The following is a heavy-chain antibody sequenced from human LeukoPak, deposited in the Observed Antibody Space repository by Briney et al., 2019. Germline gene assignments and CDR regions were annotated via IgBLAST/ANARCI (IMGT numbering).Heavy chain of an antibody. CDR1: GFTFSSYA. D-gene: IGHD4-23*01. V-gene: IGHV3-48*03. J-gene: IGHJ3*02. CDR3: ASDYGGKRDAFDI. CDR2: ISSSGSTI. Sequence: PGGSLRLSCVVSGFTFSSYAMNWVRQAPGKGLEWVSYISSSGSTIYYADSVKGRFTIPRDNAKNSLYLQMNSLRAEDTAVYYCASDYGGKRDAFDIWGQGTMVTVSS.